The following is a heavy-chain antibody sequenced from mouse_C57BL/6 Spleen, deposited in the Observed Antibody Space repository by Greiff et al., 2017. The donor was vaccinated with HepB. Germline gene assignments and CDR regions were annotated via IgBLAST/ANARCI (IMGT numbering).Heavy chain of an antibody. J-gene: IGHJ1*03. Sequence: VKLQESGPELVKPGASVKISCKASGYAFSSSWMNWVKQRPGKGLEWIGRIYPGDGDTNYNGKFKGKATLTADKSSSTAYMQLSSLTSEDSAVYFCARTDDGYYWYFDVWGTGTTVTVSS. CDR1: GYAFSSSW. CDR3: ARTDDGYYWYFDV. D-gene: IGHD2-3*01. V-gene: IGHV1-82*01. CDR2: IYPGDGDT.